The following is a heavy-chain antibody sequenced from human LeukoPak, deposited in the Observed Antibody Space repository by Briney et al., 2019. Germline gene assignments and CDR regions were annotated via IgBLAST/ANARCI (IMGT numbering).Heavy chain of an antibody. V-gene: IGHV3-30*04. CDR1: GFTFSSYA. J-gene: IGHJ3*02. Sequence: PGGSLRLSCAASGFTFSSYAMHWVRQAPGKGLEWVAVISYDGSNKYYADSMKGRFTISRDNSKNSLYLQMNSLRAEDTALYHCAREGAAVLTKDAFDIWGQGTMVTVSS. CDR2: ISYDGSNK. CDR3: AREGAAVLTKDAFDI. D-gene: IGHD1-26*01.